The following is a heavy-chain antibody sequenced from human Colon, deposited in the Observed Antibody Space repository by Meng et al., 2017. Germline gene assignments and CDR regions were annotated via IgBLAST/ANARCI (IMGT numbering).Heavy chain of an antibody. J-gene: IGHJ4*02. CDR3: ARGPTVKYFDY. CDR2: IYYSVNT. CDR1: GGSISSSSYY. D-gene: IGHD2/OR15-2a*01. Sequence: SETLSLTCTVSGGSISSSSYYWGWIRQPPGKGLEWIGSIYYSVNTYYNPSLKSRVTISVDTSKNQFSLNLSSVTASDTAVYFCARGPTVKYFDYWGQGTQVTVSS. V-gene: IGHV4-39*07.